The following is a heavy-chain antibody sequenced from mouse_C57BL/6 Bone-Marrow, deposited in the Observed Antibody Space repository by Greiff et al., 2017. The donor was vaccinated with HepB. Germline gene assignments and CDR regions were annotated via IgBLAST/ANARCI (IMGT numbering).Heavy chain of an antibody. D-gene: IGHD2-4*01. CDR1: GFTFSSYG. V-gene: IGHV5-6*01. J-gene: IGHJ2*01. Sequence: DVQLVESGGDLVKPGGSLKLSCAASGFTFSSYGMSWVRQTPDKRLEWVATISSGGSYTYYPDSVKGRFTISRDNAKNTLYLQMSSLKSEDTAMYYCAREIDYDYDKDYFDYWGQGTTLTVSS. CDR3: AREIDYDYDKDYFDY. CDR2: ISSGGSYT.